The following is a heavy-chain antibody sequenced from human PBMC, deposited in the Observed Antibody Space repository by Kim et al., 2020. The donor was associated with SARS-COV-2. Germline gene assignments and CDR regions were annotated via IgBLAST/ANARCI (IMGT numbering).Heavy chain of an antibody. V-gene: IGHV4-4*07. J-gene: IGHJ6*03. Sequence: SETLSLTCTVSGGSISSYYWSWIRQPAGKGLEWIGRIYTSGSTNYNPSLKSRVTMSVDTSKNQFSLKLSSVTAADTAVYYCARDKPIYCSSTSCPPGIHHYYYYYMDVWGKGTTVTVSS. CDR3: ARDKPIYCSSTSCPPGIHHYYYYYMDV. D-gene: IGHD2-2*01. CDR1: GGSISSYY. CDR2: IYTSGST.